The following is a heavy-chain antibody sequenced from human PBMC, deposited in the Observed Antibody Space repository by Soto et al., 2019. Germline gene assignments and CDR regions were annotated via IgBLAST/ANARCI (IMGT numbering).Heavy chain of an antibody. J-gene: IGHJ4*02. V-gene: IGHV3-30*18. D-gene: IGHD6-6*01. CDR2: ISNDGSNK. CDR3: AKLKRAAPVSYFEH. CDR1: GFNFSTYG. Sequence: QVQLVESGGGVVQPGRSLRLSCAASGFNFSTYGMDWVRQVPGKGLEWVAVISNDGSNKYYANSVKGRFTISRDNSKNILYLQMNSMRAADTAVYYSAKLKRAAPVSYFEHWGQGTLVTVSS.